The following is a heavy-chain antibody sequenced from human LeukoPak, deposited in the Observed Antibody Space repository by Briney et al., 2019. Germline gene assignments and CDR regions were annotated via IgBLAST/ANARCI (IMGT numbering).Heavy chain of an antibody. CDR2: ISYSGGST. CDR3: AKGSGCSWSSYIDC. V-gene: IGHV3-23*01. J-gene: IGHJ4*02. CDR1: GFSFSSYA. Sequence: GGSLRLSCAASGFSFSSYAMNWVRQAPGKGLEWVSVISYSGGSTYFADSVEGRFTNSRDNSKNTLYLQINSLKAEDTAVYYCAKGSGCSWSSYIDCWGQGTLVTVSS. D-gene: IGHD2-15*01.